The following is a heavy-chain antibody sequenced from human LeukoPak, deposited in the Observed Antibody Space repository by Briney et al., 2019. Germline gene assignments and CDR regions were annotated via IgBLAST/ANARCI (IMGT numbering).Heavy chain of an antibody. V-gene: IGHV3-7*02. CDR3: VTTQTLEH. Sequence: HPGGSLRLSCVASGFTFSINRMSWVRQAPGKGLEWVANIKHDGSEKYYVDSVKGRFTISRDNAETSLYLQMNSLRVEDPAVYYCVTTQTLEHWGQGTLVTVSS. J-gene: IGHJ4*02. CDR1: GFTFSINR. CDR2: IKHDGSEK.